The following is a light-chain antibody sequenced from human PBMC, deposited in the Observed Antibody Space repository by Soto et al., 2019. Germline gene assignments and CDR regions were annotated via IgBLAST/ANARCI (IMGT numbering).Light chain of an antibody. J-gene: IGLJ1*01. V-gene: IGLV2-14*01. CDR3: RSYTGSTSYV. Sequence: QSALTQPASVSGSPGQSITISCTGTSSDVGGYNYVSWYQQHPGKAPKLMIYDVSYRPSGVSNRFSGSKSGDTASLTISGLQAEDEADYYCRSYTGSTSYVFGTGNKVTVL. CDR2: DVS. CDR1: SSDVGGYNY.